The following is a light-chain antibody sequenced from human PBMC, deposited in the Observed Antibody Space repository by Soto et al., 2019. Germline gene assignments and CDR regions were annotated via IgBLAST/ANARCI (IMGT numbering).Light chain of an antibody. V-gene: IGLV1-44*01. Sequence: QSVLTQPPSASGTPGQRVTISCSGSNSNIESNTVNWYQQLPGTAPKLLIYSNNQRPSGVPDRFSGSKSDTSASLAISGLQSDDEADYYCAAWDDSLNGHVVFGGGTQLTVL. CDR2: SNN. CDR3: AAWDDSLNGHVV. J-gene: IGLJ2*01. CDR1: NSNIESNT.